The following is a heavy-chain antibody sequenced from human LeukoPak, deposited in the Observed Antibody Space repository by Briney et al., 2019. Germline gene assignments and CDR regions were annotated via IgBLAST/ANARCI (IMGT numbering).Heavy chain of an antibody. J-gene: IGHJ5*01. CDR1: GFTFSNAW. D-gene: IGHD6-13*01. CDR2: IKSRTDGGTT. Sequence: GESLKISCAASGFTFSNAWMSWVRQAPGKGLEWVGRIKSRTDGGTTDYTAPVNGRFIISRDDSKNTLYLQMNSLKTEDTAVYFCTTEYSSSWFGYWGQGTLVTVSS. V-gene: IGHV3-15*01. CDR3: TTEYSSSWFGY.